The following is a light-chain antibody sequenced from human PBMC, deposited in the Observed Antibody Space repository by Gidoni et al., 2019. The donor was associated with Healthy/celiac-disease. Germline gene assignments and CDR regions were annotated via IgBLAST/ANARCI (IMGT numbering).Light chain of an antibody. CDR2: GAS. V-gene: IGKV3-15*01. J-gene: IGKJ1*01. CDR1: QSVSSN. Sequence: IVMPQSPATLSVSPGERATLSCRASQSVSSNLAWYQQKPGQSPMLLLYGASTRATGIPARFSGSGSGTEFTLTISSLQSEAFAVYYCQQYNNWPRTFGQGTKVEIK. CDR3: QQYNNWPRT.